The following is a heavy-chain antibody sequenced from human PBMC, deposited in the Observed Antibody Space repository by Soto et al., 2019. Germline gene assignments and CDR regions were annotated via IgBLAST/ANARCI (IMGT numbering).Heavy chain of an antibody. CDR2: INAGNGNT. J-gene: IGHJ3*02. D-gene: IGHD2-15*01. CDR3: ARYCSGGSCYAGAFDI. V-gene: IGHV1-3*01. Sequence: ASVKVSCKASGYTFTSYAMHWVRQAPRQRLEWMGWINAGNGNTKYSQKFQGRVTITRDTSASTAYMELSSLRSEDTAVYYCARYCSGGSCYAGAFDIWGQGTMVTVSS. CDR1: GYTFTSYA.